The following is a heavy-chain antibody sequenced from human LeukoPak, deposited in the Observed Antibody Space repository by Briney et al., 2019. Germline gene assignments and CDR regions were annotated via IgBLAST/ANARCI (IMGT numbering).Heavy chain of an antibody. J-gene: IGHJ3*02. CDR1: GYSFTGYY. Sequence: ASVKVSCKASGYSFTGYYMHWVRQAPGQGLEWMGWINPNSGGTNYAQNFQGRVTMTRNTSVSTAYMELSRLRSDDTAVYYCAKDLQWELPRGDALDIWGQGTMVTVPS. CDR2: INPNSGGT. D-gene: IGHD1-26*01. CDR3: AKDLQWELPRGDALDI. V-gene: IGHV1-2*02.